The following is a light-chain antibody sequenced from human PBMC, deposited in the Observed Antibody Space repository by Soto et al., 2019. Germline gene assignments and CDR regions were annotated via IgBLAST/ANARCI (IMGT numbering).Light chain of an antibody. J-gene: IGLJ1*01. V-gene: IGLV3-27*01. CDR1: VLAKKN. CDR3: QVWDSSSDQYV. CDR2: RDI. Sequence: SYELTQPSSVSVSPGQTARITCSGDVLAKKNARWFQQKPGQAPVLMIYRDIERPSGIPERFSGSSSGTTVTLTISGAQVEDEADYYCQVWDSSSDQYVFGSGTKVTVL.